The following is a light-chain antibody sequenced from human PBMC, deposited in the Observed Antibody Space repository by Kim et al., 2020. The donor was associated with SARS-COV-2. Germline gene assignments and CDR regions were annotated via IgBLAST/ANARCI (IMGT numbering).Light chain of an antibody. Sequence: SYELTQPSSVSVSPGQTARITCSGDVLAKKYARWFQQKPGHAPVLVIYKDSERPSGIPERFSGSSSGTTVTLTISGAQVEDEADYYCYSAADNNRVFGGGTKLTVL. CDR2: KDS. J-gene: IGLJ3*02. CDR3: YSAADNNRV. CDR1: VLAKKY. V-gene: IGLV3-27*01.